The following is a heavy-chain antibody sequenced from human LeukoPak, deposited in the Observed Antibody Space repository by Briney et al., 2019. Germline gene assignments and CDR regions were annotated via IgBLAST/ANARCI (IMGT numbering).Heavy chain of an antibody. V-gene: IGHV3-48*04. Sequence: GGPLRLSCAASGFTFSSYSMNWVRQAPGKGLEWISYISTSGTTVYYADSVKGRFTISRDNAKQSVSLQMNSLRAEDTALYYCARDLRVDQWLAEFDYWGQGTLVTVST. J-gene: IGHJ4*02. CDR1: GFTFSSYS. D-gene: IGHD6-19*01. CDR3: ARDLRVDQWLAEFDY. CDR2: ISTSGTTV.